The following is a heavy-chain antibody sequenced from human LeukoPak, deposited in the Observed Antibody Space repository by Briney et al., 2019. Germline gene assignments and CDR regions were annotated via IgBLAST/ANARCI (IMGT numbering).Heavy chain of an antibody. Sequence: GGSLRLSCAASGFTFSNYWMNWVRQAPGKGLEWVSYVSFGSSYISYADSLKGRFTISRDDAKSSVYLEMTSLRAEDTAVYYCARASTEYAVTDGFDTWGPGTLVTVSS. D-gene: IGHD4-17*01. V-gene: IGHV3-21*01. CDR2: VSFGSSYI. J-gene: IGHJ5*02. CDR3: ARASTEYAVTDGFDT. CDR1: GFTFSNYW.